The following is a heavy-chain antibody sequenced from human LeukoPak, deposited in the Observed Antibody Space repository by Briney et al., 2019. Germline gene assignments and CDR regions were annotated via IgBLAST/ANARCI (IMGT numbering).Heavy chain of an antibody. CDR1: GYTFTGNY. V-gene: IGHV1-2*02. CDR2: INPDSGGT. D-gene: IGHD4-17*01. CDR3: ARAAVTTASGYYYYYYMDV. J-gene: IGHJ6*03. Sequence: GASVKVSCKTSGYTFTGNYVHWVRQAPGQGLEWMAWINPDSGGTNYAQKFQGRVTMTRDTSISTAYMELSSLRSEDTAVYYCARAAVTTASGYYYYYYMDVWGKGTTVTISS.